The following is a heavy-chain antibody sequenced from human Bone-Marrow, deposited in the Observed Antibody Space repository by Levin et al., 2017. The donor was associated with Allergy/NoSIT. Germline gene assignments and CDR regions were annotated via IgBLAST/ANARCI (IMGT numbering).Heavy chain of an antibody. CDR2: ISAYNGNT. CDR1: GYTFTTYG. J-gene: IGHJ4*02. V-gene: IGHV1-18*01. D-gene: IGHD1-26*01. Sequence: GESLKISCKTSGYTFTTYGINWVRQAPGQGLEWMGWISAYNGNTNYAQKLQGRVTVTRDTSTSTAYMELRSLRFDDTAVYYCARDRASGSYGISDYWGQGTLVTVSP. CDR3: ARDRASGSYGISDY.